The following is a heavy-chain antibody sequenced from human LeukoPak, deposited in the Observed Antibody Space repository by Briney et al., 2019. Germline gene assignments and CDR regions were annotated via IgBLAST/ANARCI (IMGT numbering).Heavy chain of an antibody. CDR3: AKDQRGAYDSSGSYDY. V-gene: IGHV3-9*01. D-gene: IGHD3-22*01. J-gene: IGHJ4*02. Sequence: GGSLRLSCAASGFTFDDYAMHWVRQAPGKGLEWVSGISWNSGSIGYADSVKGRFTISRDNAKNSLYLQMNSLRAEDTALYYCAKDQRGAYDSSGSYDYWGQGTLVTVSS. CDR2: ISWNSGSI. CDR1: GFTFDDYA.